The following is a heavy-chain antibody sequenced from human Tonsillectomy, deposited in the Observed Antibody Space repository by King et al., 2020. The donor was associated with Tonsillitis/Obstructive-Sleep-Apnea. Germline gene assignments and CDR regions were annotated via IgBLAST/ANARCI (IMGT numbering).Heavy chain of an antibody. D-gene: IGHD6-19*01. CDR1: GGSFSSNY. V-gene: IGHV4-59*01. J-gene: IGHJ3*02. CDR2: IYYSGST. Sequence: QLQESGPGLVKPSETLSLTCTVAGGSFSSNYGSWIRQPPGKGLEWMGYIYYSGSTNYNPSLKSRVTISVDTSKNQFSLKLSSVTAADTAFYYCARVRGSGWELDAFDIWGQGTMVTVSS. CDR3: ARVRGSGWELDAFDI.